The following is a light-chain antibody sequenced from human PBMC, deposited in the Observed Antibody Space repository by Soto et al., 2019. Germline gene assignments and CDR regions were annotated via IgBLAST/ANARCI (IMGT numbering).Light chain of an antibody. CDR3: QKYNSAPCT. V-gene: IGKV1-27*01. Sequence: DIQMIQSPSSLSASVGDRVTITCRASQGISNYLAWYQQKPGTVPKLLIYAASTLQSGVPSRFSGSGSGTDSTLTISSLQPEDVATYYCQKYNSAPCTFGPGTKVDIK. CDR1: QGISNY. J-gene: IGKJ3*01. CDR2: AAS.